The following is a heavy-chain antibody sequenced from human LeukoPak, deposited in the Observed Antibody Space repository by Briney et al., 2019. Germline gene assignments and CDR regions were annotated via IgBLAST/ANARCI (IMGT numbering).Heavy chain of an antibody. J-gene: IGHJ4*02. CDR2: IIPICGTT. CDR3: TRDPLAASAPGYFDS. CDR1: QRTFNNSA. V-gene: IGHV1-69*13. Sequence: SVTVSYKPFQRTFNNSAVAWVRQAPSQGLKCMGQIIPICGTTSYAPKFLGRVSFTADEMTTTAYMELSSLISEDTAVYYCTRDPLAASAPGYFDSWGQGSLVTVSS. D-gene: IGHD6-13*01.